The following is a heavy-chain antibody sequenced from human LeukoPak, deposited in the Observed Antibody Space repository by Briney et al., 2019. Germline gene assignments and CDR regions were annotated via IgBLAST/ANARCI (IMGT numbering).Heavy chain of an antibody. CDR3: AKVLGSGFYEGSFDI. CDR1: GFTFSNYR. D-gene: IGHD6-19*01. Sequence: AGGSLRLSCAASGFTFSNYRMNWVRQAPGKGLEWVSYISSASSSIYYADSVKGRFTISRDNAKNSLFLQMNSLRAEDTAVYYCAKVLGSGFYEGSFDIWGQGTMVTVSS. V-gene: IGHV3-48*04. J-gene: IGHJ3*02. CDR2: ISSASSSI.